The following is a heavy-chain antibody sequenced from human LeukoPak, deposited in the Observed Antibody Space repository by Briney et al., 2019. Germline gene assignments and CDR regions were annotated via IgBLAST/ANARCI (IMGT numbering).Heavy chain of an antibody. Sequence: SGINWNGGSTGYAASVNGRFTISRDNAKTSLYLQMNSLRAEDTALYYCARVAAAVFDFDYWGQGTLVTVSS. D-gene: IGHD6-13*01. V-gene: IGHV3-20*03. CDR2: INWNGGST. CDR3: ARVAAAVFDFDY. J-gene: IGHJ4*02.